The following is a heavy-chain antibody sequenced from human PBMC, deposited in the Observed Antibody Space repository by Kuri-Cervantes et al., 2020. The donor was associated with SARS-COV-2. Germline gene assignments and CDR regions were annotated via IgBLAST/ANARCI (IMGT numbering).Heavy chain of an antibody. D-gene: IGHD2-15*01. Sequence: GGSLRLSCAASRFTFSSYWMNWVRQAPGKGLEWVSYISSSSSTIYYADSVKGRFTISRDNAKNSLYLQMNSLRDEDTAVYYCARASGYCSGGSCSPYYYYGMDVWGQGTTVTFSS. V-gene: IGHV3-48*02. J-gene: IGHJ6*02. CDR1: RFTFSSYW. CDR3: ARASGYCSGGSCSPYYYYGMDV. CDR2: ISSSSSTI.